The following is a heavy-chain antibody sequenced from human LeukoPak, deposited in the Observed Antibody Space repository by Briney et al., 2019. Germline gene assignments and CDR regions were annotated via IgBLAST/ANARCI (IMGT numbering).Heavy chain of an antibody. Sequence: GGSLRLSCAASGFTFSDYYMSWIRQAPGKGLEWVSYISSSSSYTNYADSVKGRFTISRDNAKNSLYLQMNSLRAEDTAVYYCARDKLTPIVGERDCYYGMDVWGQGTTVTVSS. D-gene: IGHD1-26*01. CDR1: GFTFSDYY. J-gene: IGHJ6*02. V-gene: IGHV3-11*05. CDR2: ISSSSSYT. CDR3: ARDKLTPIVGERDCYYGMDV.